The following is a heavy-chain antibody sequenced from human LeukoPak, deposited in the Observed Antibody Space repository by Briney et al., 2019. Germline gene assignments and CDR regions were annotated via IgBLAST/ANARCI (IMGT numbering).Heavy chain of an antibody. V-gene: IGHV3-48*01. D-gene: IGHD6-13*01. CDR2: ISSRSATI. J-gene: IGHJ4*02. Sequence: GRSLRLSCAASGFTFSSYAIHWVRQAPGKGLEWVSYISSRSATIYYADSVKGRFTISRDNAKNSLYLQMNSLRAEDTAVYYCARDPLSSSSFDLWGQGTLVTVSS. CDR1: GFTFSSYA. CDR3: ARDPLSSSSFDL.